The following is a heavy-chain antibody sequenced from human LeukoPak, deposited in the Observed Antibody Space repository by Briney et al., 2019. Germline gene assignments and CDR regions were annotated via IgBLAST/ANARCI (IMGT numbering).Heavy chain of an antibody. D-gene: IGHD6-19*01. CDR3: TRVPSVAVPASHRGFDP. V-gene: IGHV4-34*01. CDR1: GGSLSGYC. Sequence: SETLSLTCAVYGGSLSGYCWTWIRQPPGKGLEWIGEITRNGGTNYNPSLKSRVTMSVDTSKNRFSLKLSSLTAADTAVYFCTRVPSVAVPASHRGFDPWGQGALVTVSS. J-gene: IGHJ5*02. CDR2: ITRNGGT.